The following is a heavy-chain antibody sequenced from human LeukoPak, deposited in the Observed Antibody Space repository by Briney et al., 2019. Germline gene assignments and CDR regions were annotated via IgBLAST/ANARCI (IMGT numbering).Heavy chain of an antibody. Sequence: PGRSLRLSCAASGFTFSSYAMHWVRQAPGKGLEWVAVISYDGSNKYYADSVKGRFTISRDNSKNTLYLQMNSLRAEDTAVYYCAINSGYCSGGSCNSRSDLGRNYYYGMDVWGQGTTVTVSS. V-gene: IGHV3-30-3*01. D-gene: IGHD2-15*01. CDR3: AINSGYCSGGSCNSRSDLGRNYYYGMDV. CDR2: ISYDGSNK. J-gene: IGHJ6*02. CDR1: GFTFSSYA.